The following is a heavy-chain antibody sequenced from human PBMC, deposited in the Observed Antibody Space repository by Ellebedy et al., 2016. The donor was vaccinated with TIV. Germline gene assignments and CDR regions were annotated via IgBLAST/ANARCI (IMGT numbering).Heavy chain of an antibody. CDR3: ARGGTFGGY. Sequence: GESLKISCVASGFTVSNNYMRWVRQAPGKGLEWVSLIYSGGNTYYADSVRGRFTISRDKSKNTLHLQMNSLRAEDTAVYYCARGGTFGGYWGRGTLVTVSS. D-gene: IGHD2/OR15-2a*01. J-gene: IGHJ4*02. CDR2: IYSGGNT. V-gene: IGHV3-66*01. CDR1: GFTVSNNY.